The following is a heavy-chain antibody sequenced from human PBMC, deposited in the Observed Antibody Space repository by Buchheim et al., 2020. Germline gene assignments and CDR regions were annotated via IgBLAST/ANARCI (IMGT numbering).Heavy chain of an antibody. CDR1: EFTFSSYG. CDR2: ISYDGSNK. CDR3: AKEMGCISTSCYGLDYYYGMDV. D-gene: IGHD2-2*01. Sequence: QVQLVESGGGVVQPGRSLRLSCAASEFTFSSYGMHWVRQAPGKGLEWVAVISYDGSNKYYADSVKGRFTISRDNSKNTLYLQMNSLRAEDTAVYYCAKEMGCISTSCYGLDYYYGMDVWGQGTT. V-gene: IGHV3-30*18. J-gene: IGHJ6*02.